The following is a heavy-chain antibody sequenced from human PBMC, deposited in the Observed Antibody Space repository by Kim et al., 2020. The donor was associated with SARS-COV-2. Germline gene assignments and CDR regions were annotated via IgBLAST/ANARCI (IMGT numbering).Heavy chain of an antibody. CDR1: GYTFTSYY. J-gene: IGHJ4*02. D-gene: IGHD6-19*01. V-gene: IGHV1-46*01. CDR2: INPSGGST. Sequence: ASVKVSCKASGYTFTSYYMHWVRQAPGQGLEWMGIINPSGGSTSYAQKFQGRVTMTRDTSTSTVYMELSSLRSEDTAVYYCARGYSSGWYPRIFDYWGQGTLVTVSS. CDR3: ARGYSSGWYPRIFDY.